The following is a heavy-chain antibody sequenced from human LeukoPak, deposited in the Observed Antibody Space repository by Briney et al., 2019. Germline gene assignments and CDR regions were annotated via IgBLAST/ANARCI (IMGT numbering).Heavy chain of an antibody. D-gene: IGHD3-3*01. J-gene: IGHJ4*02. V-gene: IGHV1-2*06. Sequence: ASVKVSCKASGYTFTGHYMHWVRQAPGQGLEWMGRINPNSGGTNYAQKFQGRVTMTRDTSISTAYMELSRLRSDDTAVYYCARVYYDFWSDFDYWGQGTLVTVSS. CDR3: ARVYYDFWSDFDY. CDR2: INPNSGGT. CDR1: GYTFTGHY.